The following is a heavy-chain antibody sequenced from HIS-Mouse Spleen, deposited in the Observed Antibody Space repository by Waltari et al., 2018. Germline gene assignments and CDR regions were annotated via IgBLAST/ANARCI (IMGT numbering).Heavy chain of an antibody. V-gene: IGHV4-39*07. CDR1: GGPISSSSYY. CDR3: AREIPYSSSWYDWYFDL. D-gene: IGHD6-13*01. CDR2: IYYSGGT. Sequence: QLQLQESGPGLVTPSEPLSLTCTVSGGPISSSSYYWGWIRQPPGKGLDCIGSIYYSGGTYYNPSLKSRVTISVDTSKNQFSLKLSSVTAADTAVYYCAREIPYSSSWYDWYFDLWGRGTLVTVSS. J-gene: IGHJ2*01.